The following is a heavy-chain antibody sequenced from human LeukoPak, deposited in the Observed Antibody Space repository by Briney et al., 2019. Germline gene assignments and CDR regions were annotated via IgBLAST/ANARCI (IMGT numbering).Heavy chain of an antibody. CDR2: IKQDGSEK. CDR3: ATYYYDSSGHYSSNY. Sequence: GGSLRLSCAASGFTFSSYWMSWVRQAPGKGLEWVANIKQDGSEKYYVDSVKGRFTISRDNAKNSLYLQMNSPRAEDTAVYYCATYYYDSSGHYSSNYWGRGTLVTVSS. CDR1: GFTFSSYW. V-gene: IGHV3-7*01. J-gene: IGHJ4*02. D-gene: IGHD3-22*01.